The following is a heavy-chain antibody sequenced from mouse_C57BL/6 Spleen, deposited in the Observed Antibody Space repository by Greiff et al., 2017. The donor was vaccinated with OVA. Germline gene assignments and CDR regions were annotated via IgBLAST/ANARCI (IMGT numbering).Heavy chain of an antibody. CDR3: TREDYGSIQFAD. D-gene: IGHD1-1*01. CDR2: IDPETGGT. J-gene: IGHJ3*01. V-gene: IGHV1-15*01. Sequence: VQLQQSGAELVRPGASVTLSCKASGYTFTDYEMHWVKQTPVNGLEWIGAIDPETGGTAYNQKFKGKAILTADKSSSTAYMELRSLTSEDSAVYYCTREDYGSIQFADWGQVALVSVSA. CDR1: GYTFTDYE.